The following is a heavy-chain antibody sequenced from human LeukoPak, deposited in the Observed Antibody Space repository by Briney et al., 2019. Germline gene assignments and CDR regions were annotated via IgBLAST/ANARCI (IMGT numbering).Heavy chain of an antibody. CDR2: IYPTGST. CDR1: GYSISSGYY. CDR3: ARVSGYHWESFYDY. Sequence: SETLSLTCTVSGYSISSGYYWGWIRQPPGKGLEWIGNIYPTGSTYYNPSLKSRVTISVDTSKNQFSLKLRSVTAADTAVYYCARVSGYHWESFYDYWGQGTLVTVSS. J-gene: IGHJ4*02. V-gene: IGHV4-38-2*02. D-gene: IGHD5-12*01.